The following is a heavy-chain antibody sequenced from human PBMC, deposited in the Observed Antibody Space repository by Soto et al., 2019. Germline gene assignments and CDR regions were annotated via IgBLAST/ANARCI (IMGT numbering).Heavy chain of an antibody. J-gene: IGHJ2*01. D-gene: IGHD1-26*01. V-gene: IGHV3-23*01. CDR2: IHGDGDYI. CDR1: GLTLSCCA. CDR3: VQNRGAGRLSTWSFAS. Sequence: EVQLLESGGGLVQPGGSLRLSCAASGLTLSCCAMSWVRQAPGKGLDYVSTIHGDGDYIHYSDSVKGRFTISRDNSRNTLYLQMNSPRADDTAVYYCVQNRGAGRLSTWSFASWGRGSRVTVSS.